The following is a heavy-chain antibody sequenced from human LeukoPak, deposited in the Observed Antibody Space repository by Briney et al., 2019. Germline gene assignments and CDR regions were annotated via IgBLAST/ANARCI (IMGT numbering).Heavy chain of an antibody. Sequence: SVKVSCKTSGYTFTSYGINWVRQAPGQGLEWMGWISGSNGYTKYAQKIQGRVTLTTDEPTRTAYMELRSLRSDDTAVYYCARGTEGGIDYYYMDVWGKGTTVTVSS. V-gene: IGHV1-18*01. CDR3: ARGTEGGIDYYYMDV. D-gene: IGHD1-1*01. CDR1: GYTFTSYG. J-gene: IGHJ6*03. CDR2: ISGSNGYT.